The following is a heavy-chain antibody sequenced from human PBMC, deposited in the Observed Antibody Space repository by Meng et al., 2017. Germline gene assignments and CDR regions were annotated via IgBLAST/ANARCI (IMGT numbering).Heavy chain of an antibody. D-gene: IGHD3-16*01. CDR3: ARVLDRSGGADY. CDR1: GFTFSDYY. V-gene: IGHV3-11*01. J-gene: IGHJ4*02. CDR2: ISSSGSTI. Sequence: QGELVEAGGCVVQPGSSLSLSCAASGFTFSDYYMSWIRQAPGKGLEWVSYISSSGSTIYYADSVKGRFTISRDNAKNSLYLQMNSLRAEDTAVYYCARVLDRSGGADYWGQGTLVTVSS.